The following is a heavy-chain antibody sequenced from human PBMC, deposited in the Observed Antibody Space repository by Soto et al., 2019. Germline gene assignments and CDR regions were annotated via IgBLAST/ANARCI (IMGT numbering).Heavy chain of an antibody. J-gene: IGHJ6*02. CDR1: GYTFTSYG. CDR3: ARDSMEGSSSAYYYYGMDV. D-gene: IGHD6-6*01. CDR2: ISAYNGNT. Sequence: ASVKVSCKASGYTFTSYGISWVRQAPGQGLEWMGWISAYNGNTNYAQKLQGRVTTTTDTSTSTAYMELRSLRSDDTAVYYCARDSMEGSSSAYYYYGMDVWGQGTTVTVSS. V-gene: IGHV1-18*01.